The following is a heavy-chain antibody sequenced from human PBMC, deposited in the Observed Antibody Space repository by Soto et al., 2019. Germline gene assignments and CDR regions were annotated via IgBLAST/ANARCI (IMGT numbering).Heavy chain of an antibody. D-gene: IGHD6-19*01. Sequence: EVQLLESGGGLEQPGGSLRLSCAASGFTFNIQAMSWVRQAPGKGLEWVSSISVSGDNTYNADAVKGRFTISRDNSKNTLYLQMNSLRAEDTAVYYCVKDRSTSDWYGYFDYWGQGTLVTVSS. CDR3: VKDRSTSDWYGYFDY. V-gene: IGHV3-23*01. CDR1: GFTFNIQA. J-gene: IGHJ4*02. CDR2: ISVSGDNT.